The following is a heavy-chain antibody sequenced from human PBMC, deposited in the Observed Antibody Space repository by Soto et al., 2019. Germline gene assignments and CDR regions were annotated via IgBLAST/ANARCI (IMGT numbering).Heavy chain of an antibody. Sequence: QVQLAESGGGVVQPGRSLRLSCAASGFTFSNYGMHWVRQAPGKGLEWVAIIWYDGSDKYYADSVKGRFTISRDNSKNTLYLQMNSLRAEDTAVYYCARGWYSSGGDFDHWGQGALVTVSS. D-gene: IGHD6-25*01. V-gene: IGHV3-33*01. J-gene: IGHJ4*02. CDR1: GFTFSNYG. CDR3: ARGWYSSGGDFDH. CDR2: IWYDGSDK.